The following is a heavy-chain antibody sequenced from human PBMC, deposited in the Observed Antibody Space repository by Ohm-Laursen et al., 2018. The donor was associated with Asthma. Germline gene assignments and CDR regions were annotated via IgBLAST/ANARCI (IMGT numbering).Heavy chain of an antibody. Sequence: SDTLSLTCTLSGASFSTYYWGWIRQPPGKGLEWIGYIYSTGSTNYNPSLESRVTISIDTSTNQLSLKLSSVTAADTAVYYCARGHDILTGFLPCYFDYWGQGTLVTVSS. CDR1: GASFSTYY. J-gene: IGHJ4*02. D-gene: IGHD3-9*01. CDR2: IYSTGST. CDR3: ARGHDILTGFLPCYFDY. V-gene: IGHV4-59*12.